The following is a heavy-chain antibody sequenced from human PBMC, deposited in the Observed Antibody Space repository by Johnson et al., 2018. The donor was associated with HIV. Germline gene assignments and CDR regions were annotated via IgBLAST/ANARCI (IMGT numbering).Heavy chain of an antibody. J-gene: IGHJ3*02. CDR2: ISSSGSTI. Sequence: QVQLVESGGGLVKPGGSLRLSCAASGFSFSDYYMTWIRQAPGKGLEWVSYISSSGSTIYYADSVKGRFTISRDNAKNSLYLQVNSLRAEDTAVYYCARDLGNWNSPRSAFAICGPGTMVTVSS. D-gene: IGHD1-1*01. CDR3: ARDLGNWNSPRSAFAI. V-gene: IGHV3-11*04. CDR1: GFSFSDYY.